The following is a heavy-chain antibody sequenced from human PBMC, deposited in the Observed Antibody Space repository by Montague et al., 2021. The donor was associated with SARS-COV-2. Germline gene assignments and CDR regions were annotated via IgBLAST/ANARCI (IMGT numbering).Heavy chain of an antibody. V-gene: IGHV4-39*07. CDR1: GGSISSSNYY. CDR3: ARDDIVPQGVTKGMDV. Sequence: SETLSLTCTVSGGSISSSNYYWGWIRQPPGKGLEWIGNMYYSGSTYYNPSLKSRVTISIDTSKNQFSLKLSSVTAADTAVYYCARDDIVPQGVTKGMDVWGQGTMVTVSS. CDR2: MYYSGST. D-gene: IGHD2-15*01. J-gene: IGHJ6*02.